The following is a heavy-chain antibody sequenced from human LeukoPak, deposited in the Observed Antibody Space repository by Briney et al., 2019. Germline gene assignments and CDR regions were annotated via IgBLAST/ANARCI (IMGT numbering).Heavy chain of an antibody. V-gene: IGHV3-48*03. J-gene: IGHJ4*02. D-gene: IGHD2-21*02. CDR2: ISSSGDAI. CDR3: EREGGSDCNFDY. CDR1: GFTFSSYK. Sequence: PGGSLRLSCTASGFTFSSYKMHWLRQAPGRGLEWASYISSSGDAIYYPDSVKGRFTISRDNAKSSLYLQMNSLRAEDTAVYYCEREGGSDCNFDYSGQGTLVTVSS.